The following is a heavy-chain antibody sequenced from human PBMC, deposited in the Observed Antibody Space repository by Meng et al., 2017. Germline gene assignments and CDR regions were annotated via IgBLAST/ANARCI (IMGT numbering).Heavy chain of an antibody. J-gene: IGHJ4*02. V-gene: IGHV4-4*02. CDR3: ARDRGAVAGTNFDY. D-gene: IGHD6-19*01. CDR1: GGSISSSNW. Sequence: QVQLQESGPGLLKPSGPLSLTCAASGGSISSSNWWSWVRQPPGKGLEWIGEIYHSGSTNYNPSLKSRVTISVDKSKNQFSLKLSSVTAADTAVYYCARDRGAVAGTNFDYWGQGTLVTVSS. CDR2: IYHSGST.